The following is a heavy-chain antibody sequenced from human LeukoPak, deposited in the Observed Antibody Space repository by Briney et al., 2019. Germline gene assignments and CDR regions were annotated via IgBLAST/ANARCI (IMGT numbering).Heavy chain of an antibody. D-gene: IGHD3-22*01. Sequence: SETLSLTCTVSGGSISSYYWSWIRQPPGKGLEWIGYIYTSGSTNYNPSLKSRVTISVDTSKNQFSLKLSSVTAADRAVYYCARLNGDYYDSSGLTDNWFDPWGQGTLVTVSS. CDR3: ARLNGDYYDSSGLTDNWFDP. J-gene: IGHJ5*02. V-gene: IGHV4-4*09. CDR1: GGSISSYY. CDR2: IYTSGST.